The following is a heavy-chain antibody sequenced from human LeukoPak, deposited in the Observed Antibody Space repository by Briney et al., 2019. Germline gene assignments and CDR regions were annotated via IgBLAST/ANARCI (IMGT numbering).Heavy chain of an antibody. CDR2: IHSSSAYT. D-gene: IGHD4-17*01. CDR1: GFTFSNYA. J-gene: IGHJ4*02. Sequence: GGSLRLSCAASGFTFSNYAMHWVRQAPGKGLEWVSYIHSSSAYTNYADSVKGRFTISRDNAKNSLYLQMNSLRAEDTAVYYCARTGDYESFDYWGQGTLVTVSS. CDR3: ARTGDYESFDY. V-gene: IGHV3-21*05.